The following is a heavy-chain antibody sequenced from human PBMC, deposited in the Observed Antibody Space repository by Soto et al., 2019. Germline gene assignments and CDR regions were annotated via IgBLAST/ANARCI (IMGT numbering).Heavy chain of an antibody. Sequence: PSETLSLTCSVSGASIAGGSYYWSWVRQPPGKGLEWIGYIPSRGRPFYNPSLTSRGTISADSSKNQLSLQLTSVTAADTAVYYCAILDFWSGYYRYGMDVWGQGTTVTVS. V-gene: IGHV4-30-4*01. CDR1: GASIAGGSYY. D-gene: IGHD3-3*01. J-gene: IGHJ6*02. CDR3: AILDFWSGYYRYGMDV. CDR2: IPSRGRP.